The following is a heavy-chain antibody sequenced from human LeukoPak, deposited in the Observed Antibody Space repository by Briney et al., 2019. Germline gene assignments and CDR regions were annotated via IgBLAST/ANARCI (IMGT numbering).Heavy chain of an antibody. CDR2: IYYSGST. J-gene: IGHJ5*02. V-gene: IGHV4-59*01. Sequence: SETLSLTCTVSGGSISSYYWSWIRQPPGKGLEWIGYIYYSGSTNYNPSLKSRVTISVDTSKNQFSLKLSSVTAADTAVHYCARDWRDSSGRFDPWGQGTLVTVSS. CDR3: ARDWRDSSGRFDP. CDR1: GGSISSYY. D-gene: IGHD6-19*01.